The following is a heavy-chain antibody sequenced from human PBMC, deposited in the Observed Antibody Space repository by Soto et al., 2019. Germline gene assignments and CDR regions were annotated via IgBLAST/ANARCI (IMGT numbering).Heavy chain of an antibody. V-gene: IGHV4-61*05. CDR3: ARMNYYDTSGYPFDY. J-gene: IGHJ4*02. D-gene: IGHD3-22*01. CDR2: IYFRGTT. Sequence: PSETLSLTCTVSGGSISSSSYYWGWLRPPPGKGLEWIGYIYFRGTTNYNPSLKSRVTVSADTSKNQFSLKLNSVTAADTAVYYCARMNYYDTSGYPFDYWGQGMMVTVSS. CDR1: GGSISSSSYY.